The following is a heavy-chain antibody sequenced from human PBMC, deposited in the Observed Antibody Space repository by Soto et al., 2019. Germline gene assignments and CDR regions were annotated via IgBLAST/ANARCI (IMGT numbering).Heavy chain of an antibody. Sequence: QVQLVQSGAELKEPGDSVRVSCEASGYTFTAYYIHWVRQAPGQGLEWMGWINPRFGDTSYAQDFQGRVSMTRDTSISTAYMELSRLTSDDTAIYYCARNMDYYYGPGSGNGHGFWGQGTTVTVFS. V-gene: IGHV1-2*02. CDR2: INPRFGDT. CDR3: ARNMDYYYGPGSGNGHGF. J-gene: IGHJ6*02. CDR1: GYTFTAYY. D-gene: IGHD3-10*01.